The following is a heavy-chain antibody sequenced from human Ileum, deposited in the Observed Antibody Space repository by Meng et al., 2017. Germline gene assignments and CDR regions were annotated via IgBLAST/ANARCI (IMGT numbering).Heavy chain of an antibody. CDR3: ARRAHYGDPPR. J-gene: IGHJ4*02. CDR1: SGSFTNHHYY. D-gene: IGHD4-17*01. V-gene: IGHV4-39*01. CDR2: VYYGGST. Sequence: QLRLQESGPGLVRPSETLSLTCSVSSGSFTNHHYYWGWSRRPPGKGLEWIGIVYYGGSTYYNPSLKSRVTISVDTSTNQFSLKLISVTAADTAVYYCARRAHYGDPPRWGQGTLVTVSS.